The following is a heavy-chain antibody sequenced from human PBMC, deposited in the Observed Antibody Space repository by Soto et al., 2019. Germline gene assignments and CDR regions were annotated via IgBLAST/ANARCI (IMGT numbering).Heavy chain of an antibody. CDR3: AKDHIYGHYIGVEY. V-gene: IGHV4-34*01. D-gene: IGHD4-17*01. Sequence: GKGLEWIGEINHSGSTNYNPSLKSRVTISVDTSKNQFSLKLSSVTAADTAVYYCAKDHIYGHYIGVEYWRKGTLVIVTP. CDR2: INHSGST. J-gene: IGHJ4*02.